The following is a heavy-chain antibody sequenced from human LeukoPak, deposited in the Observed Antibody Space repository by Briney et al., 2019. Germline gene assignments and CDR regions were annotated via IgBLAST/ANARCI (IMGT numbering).Heavy chain of an antibody. CDR2: IYYSGST. D-gene: IGHD3-22*01. J-gene: IGHJ4*02. CDR3: ARDSYYYDSSGLSVFDY. V-gene: IGHV4-59*01. CDR1: GGSISSYY. Sequence: SETLSLTCTVSGGSISSYYWSWIRQPPGKGLEWIGYIYYSGSTNYNPSLKSRVTISVDTSKNQFSLKLSSVTAADTAVYYCARDSYYYDSSGLSVFDYWGQGTLVTVSS.